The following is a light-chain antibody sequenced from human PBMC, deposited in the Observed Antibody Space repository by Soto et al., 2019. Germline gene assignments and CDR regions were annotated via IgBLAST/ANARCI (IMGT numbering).Light chain of an antibody. Sequence: DIQMTQSPSSLSASVGDRVTITCQANQDIYNSLNWYQQKPGKAPKLLIYDASNLETGVPSRFSGRVSETDFTFTISSLQPEDIATYYCHDYQYFPPRHSFGQGTKGEIK. CDR3: HDYQYFPPRHS. CDR2: DAS. V-gene: IGKV1-33*01. CDR1: QDIYNS. J-gene: IGKJ2*01.